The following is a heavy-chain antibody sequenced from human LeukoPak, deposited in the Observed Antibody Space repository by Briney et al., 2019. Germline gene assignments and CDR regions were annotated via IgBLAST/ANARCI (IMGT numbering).Heavy chain of an antibody. CDR2: IWYDGSNK. Sequence: PGGSLRLSCAASGFTFSSYGMHWVRQAPGKGLEWVAVIWYDGSNKYYADSVKGRFTISRDNSKNTLYLQMNSLRAEDTAVYYCARESGSYYGMDVRGQGTTVTVSS. J-gene: IGHJ6*02. V-gene: IGHV3-33*01. CDR3: ARESGSYYGMDV. D-gene: IGHD1-26*01. CDR1: GFTFSSYG.